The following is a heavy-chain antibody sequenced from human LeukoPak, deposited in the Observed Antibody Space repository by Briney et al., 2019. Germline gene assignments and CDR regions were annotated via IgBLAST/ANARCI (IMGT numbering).Heavy chain of an antibody. CDR2: INPNSGGT. J-gene: IGHJ4*02. V-gene: IGHV1-2*02. D-gene: IGHD3-3*01. CDR1: GYTFTGYY. Sequence: ASVKVSCKASGYTFTGYYMHWVRQAPGQGLEWMGWINPNSGGTNYAQKFQGRVTMTRDTSISTAYMELGRLRSDDTAVYYCARGGKNYDFWSGYLADYWGQGTLVTVSS. CDR3: ARGGKNYDFWSGYLADY.